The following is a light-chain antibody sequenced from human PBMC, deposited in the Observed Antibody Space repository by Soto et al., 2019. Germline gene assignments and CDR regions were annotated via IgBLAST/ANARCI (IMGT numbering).Light chain of an antibody. Sequence: EIVLTQSPATLSLSPGERATLSCRASQSVSSYLAWYQQKPGQAPRLLIYDSSNRATGIPARFSGSGSGTDFPLTISSLEPEDFAVYYCQPRSNWPRTFGQGTKLEIK. CDR2: DSS. CDR1: QSVSSY. CDR3: QPRSNWPRT. J-gene: IGKJ2*01. V-gene: IGKV3-11*01.